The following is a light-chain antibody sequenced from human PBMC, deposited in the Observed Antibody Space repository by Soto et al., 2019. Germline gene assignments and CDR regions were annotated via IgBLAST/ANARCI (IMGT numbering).Light chain of an antibody. V-gene: IGKV3-15*01. CDR3: QSYNDWPFT. Sequence: EIVMTQSPATLSVSPGERVTLSCRASESLSTFLAWYQQKPGQAPRLLIYGASTKATGIPTGFSGSGSATDFTLTISSLQSEDFAVYYCQSYNDWPFTFGQGTKVDIK. J-gene: IGKJ2*01. CDR2: GAS. CDR1: ESLSTF.